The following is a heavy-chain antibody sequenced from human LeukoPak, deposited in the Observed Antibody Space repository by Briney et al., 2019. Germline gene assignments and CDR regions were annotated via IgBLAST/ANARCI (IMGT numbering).Heavy chain of an antibody. V-gene: IGHV1-69*13. CDR2: IIPIFGTA. CDR3: ARAEEYSYGLDY. Sequence: SVKVSCKASGSTFISYAISWVRQAPGQGLEWMGGIIPIFGTANYVQKFQGRVTITADESTSTAYMELSSLRSEDTAVYYCARAEEYSYGLDYWGQGTLVTVSS. CDR1: GSTFISYA. D-gene: IGHD5-18*01. J-gene: IGHJ4*02.